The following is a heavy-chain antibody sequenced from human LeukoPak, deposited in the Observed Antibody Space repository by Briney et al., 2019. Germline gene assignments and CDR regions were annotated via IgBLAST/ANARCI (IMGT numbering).Heavy chain of an antibody. V-gene: IGHV4-31*03. CDR3: ARAGQRGRSGIAAAGLLDY. D-gene: IGHD6-13*01. Sequence: SSETLSLTCTVSGGSISSGGYYWSWIRQHPGKGLEWIGYIYYSGSTYYNPSLKSRVTISVDTSKNQFSLKLSSVTAADTAVYYCARAGQRGRSGIAAAGLLDYWGQGTLVTVSS. CDR2: IYYSGST. J-gene: IGHJ4*02. CDR1: GGSISSGGYY.